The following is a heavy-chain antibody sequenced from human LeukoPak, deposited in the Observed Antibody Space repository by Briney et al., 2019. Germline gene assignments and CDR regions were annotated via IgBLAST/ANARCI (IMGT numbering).Heavy chain of an antibody. CDR2: IYHSGST. CDR1: GGSISSSNW. Sequence: SETLSLTCAVSGGSISSSNWWSWVRQPPGKGLEWIGEIYHSGSTNYNPSLKSRVTISVDKSKNQFSLKLSSVTAADTAVYYRASLAIASGWTFDYWGQGTLVTVSS. CDR3: ASLAIASGWTFDY. D-gene: IGHD6-19*01. J-gene: IGHJ4*02. V-gene: IGHV4-4*02.